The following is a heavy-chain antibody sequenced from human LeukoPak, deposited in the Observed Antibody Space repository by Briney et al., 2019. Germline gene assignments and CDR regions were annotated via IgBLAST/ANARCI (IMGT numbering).Heavy chain of an antibody. D-gene: IGHD2-2*01. CDR2: INPSGGST. CDR3: ARDRGGTTWFDP. V-gene: IGHV1-46*01. CDR1: GYTFTSYY. J-gene: IGHJ5*02. Sequence: ASVKVSCKASGYTFTSYYMHWVRQAPGQGLEWMGIINPSGGSTSYAQKFQGRVTMTRDTSISTAYMELSRLRSDDTAVYYCARDRGGTTWFDPWGQGTLVTVSS.